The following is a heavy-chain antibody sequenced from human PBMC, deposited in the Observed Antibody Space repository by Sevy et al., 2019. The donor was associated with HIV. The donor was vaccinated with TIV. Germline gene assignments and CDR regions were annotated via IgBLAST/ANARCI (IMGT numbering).Heavy chain of an antibody. CDR2: ISGYNDNT. Sequence: ASVKVSCKTSGYSFSHYGVSWVRQAPGHGLEWMGWISGYNDNTTYAQNLQGRVSMTTDRDTSTAYMELRSLRSDDKAVYYCARHTVTRDYYYYMDVWGEGTTVTVSS. J-gene: IGHJ6*03. D-gene: IGHD4-4*01. V-gene: IGHV1-18*01. CDR1: GYSFSHYG. CDR3: ARHTVTRDYYYYMDV.